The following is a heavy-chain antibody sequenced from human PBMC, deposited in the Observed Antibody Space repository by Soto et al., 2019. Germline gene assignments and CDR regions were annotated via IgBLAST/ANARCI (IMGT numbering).Heavy chain of an antibody. J-gene: IGHJ4*02. CDR3: AKDPLIAAAGPSSFDY. CDR1: GFTFSSYA. CDR2: ISGSGGST. Sequence: PGGSLRLSCAASGFTFSSYAMSWVRQAPGKGLEWVSAISGSGGSTYYADSVKGRFTISRDNSKNTLYLQMNSLRAEDTAVYYCAKDPLIAAAGPSSFDYWGQGTLVTVSS. D-gene: IGHD6-13*01. V-gene: IGHV3-23*01.